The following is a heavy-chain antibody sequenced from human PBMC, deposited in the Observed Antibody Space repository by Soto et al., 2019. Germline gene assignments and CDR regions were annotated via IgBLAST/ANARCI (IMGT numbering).Heavy chain of an antibody. CDR1: GESISSSSYY. CDR2: IYYSGST. CDR3: AKDEGLLWSGELL. Sequence: SETLSLTCIVSGESISSSSYYWGWIRQPPGKGLEWIGYIYYSGSTYYNPSLKSRVTISADPSTNQFSLKMRSVTAADTAVYYCAKDEGLLWSGELLWGQGTLVTVSS. J-gene: IGHJ4*02. D-gene: IGHD3-10*01. V-gene: IGHV4-39*07.